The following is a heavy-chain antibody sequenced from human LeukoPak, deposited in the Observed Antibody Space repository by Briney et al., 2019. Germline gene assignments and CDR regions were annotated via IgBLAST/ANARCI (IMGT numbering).Heavy chain of an antibody. V-gene: IGHV4-59*01. CDR3: ARGRTRELIRIDY. D-gene: IGHD1-7*01. CDR1: GGSISTYY. J-gene: IGHJ4*02. Sequence: PSETLSLTCTVSGGSISTYYWSWIRQPPGKGLEWIGYIYYSGTTNYNPSLKSRVTISLDKSKNQFSLKLSSVSAADTAVYYCARGRTRELIRIDYWGQGALVTVSS. CDR2: IYYSGTT.